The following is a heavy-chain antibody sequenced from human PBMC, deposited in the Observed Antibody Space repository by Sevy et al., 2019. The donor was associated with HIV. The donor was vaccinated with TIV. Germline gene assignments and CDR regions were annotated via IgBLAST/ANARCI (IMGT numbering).Heavy chain of an antibody. D-gene: IGHD3-22*01. J-gene: IGHJ4*02. CDR2: FDPEDGET. CDR1: GKKVTQLA. CDR3: ATTKGYYESSGSPFDD. V-gene: IGHV1-24*01. Sequence: ASVKVSCKVSGKKVTQLAMHWVRQAPGKGLEWMATFDPEDGETFYAQNFQGRVTMTEDTSRDTAYMELSSLRSEDAAVYYCATTKGYYESSGSPFDDWGQGTLVTVSS.